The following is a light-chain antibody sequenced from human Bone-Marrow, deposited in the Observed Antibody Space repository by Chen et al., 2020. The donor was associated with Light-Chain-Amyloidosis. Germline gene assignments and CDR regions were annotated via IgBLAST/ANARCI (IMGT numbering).Light chain of an antibody. J-gene: IGKJ3*01. CDR2: DAS. CDR1: QSVSSY. V-gene: IGKV3-11*01. Sequence: EIVLTQSPATLSLSPGERATLSCRASQSVSSYLAWYQQKPGQAPRLLIYDASNRATGIPARCSGSGSGADFTLTMSSLEPEDFAVYYCQQRTNWGFTFGPGTKVDIK. CDR3: QQRTNWGFT.